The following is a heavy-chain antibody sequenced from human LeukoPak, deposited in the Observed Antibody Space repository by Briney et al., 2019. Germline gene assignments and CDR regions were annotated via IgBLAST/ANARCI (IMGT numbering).Heavy chain of an antibody. CDR1: GYSISSGYY. CDR2: IFHSGNT. J-gene: IGHJ4*02. Sequence: KPSETLSLTCAVSGYSISSGYYWGWLRPPPGKGLEWIGSIFHSGNTYYNPSLKSRVTISVDTSKNQFSLKLSSVTAADTAVYYCARARFDYWGQGTLVIVSS. V-gene: IGHV4-38-2*01. CDR3: ARARFDY.